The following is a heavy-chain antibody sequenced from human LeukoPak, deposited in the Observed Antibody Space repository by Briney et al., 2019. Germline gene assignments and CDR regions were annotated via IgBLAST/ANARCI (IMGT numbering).Heavy chain of an antibody. CDR3: ARDKEYSSTSPDS. J-gene: IGHJ4*02. V-gene: IGHV3-21*01. CDR1: GFTFTNYA. Sequence: NPGGSLRLSCAASGFTFTNYAMSWVRQAPGKGLEWVSSISSSSSYIYYADSVKGRFTISRDNAKNSLYLQMNSLRAEDTVVYYCARDKEYSSTSPDSGGQGPLVPVSS. CDR2: ISSSSSYI. D-gene: IGHD6-6*01.